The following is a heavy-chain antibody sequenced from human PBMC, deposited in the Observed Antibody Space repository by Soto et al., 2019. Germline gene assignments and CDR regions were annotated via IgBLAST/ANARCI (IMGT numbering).Heavy chain of an antibody. CDR1: GYTFTSYG. V-gene: IGHV1-18*01. J-gene: IGHJ6*02. Sequence: QVQLVQSGAEVKKPGASVKVSCKASGYTFTSYGISWVRQAPGQGLEWMGWISAYNGNTNYAQKLQGRVTMTTDTSTRTAYMELRSLRSDDTAVYYCASLNSYQGGGYYGMDGWGQGTTVTVSS. D-gene: IGHD1-7*01. CDR3: ASLNSYQGGGYYGMDG. CDR2: ISAYNGNT.